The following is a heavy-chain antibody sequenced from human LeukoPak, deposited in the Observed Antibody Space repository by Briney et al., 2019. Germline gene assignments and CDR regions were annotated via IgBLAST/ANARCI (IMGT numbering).Heavy chain of an antibody. Sequence: SETLSLTCAVYGGSFSGYYWSWLRQPPGKGLEWIGEINHSGSTNYNPSLKSRVTISVDTSKNQFSLKLSSVTAADTAVYYCAGAVVVVAADYYYYMDVWGKGTTVTVSS. CDR3: AGAVVVVAADYYYYMDV. CDR1: GGSFSGYY. J-gene: IGHJ6*03. D-gene: IGHD2-15*01. V-gene: IGHV4-34*01. CDR2: INHSGST.